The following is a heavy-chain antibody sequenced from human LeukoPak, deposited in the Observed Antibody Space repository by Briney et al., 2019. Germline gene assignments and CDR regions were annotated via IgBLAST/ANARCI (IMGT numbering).Heavy chain of an antibody. CDR3: ASSPTWSGSRTALFDY. CDR1: GGSITSNY. V-gene: IGHV4-59*01. J-gene: IGHJ4*02. D-gene: IGHD6-13*01. Sequence: SETLSLTCTVSGGSITSNYWSWIRQPPGKGLEWIGYIYYDGSTNYNPSLKSRVTISIDTSKNQFSLKLSSVTAADTAVYYCASSPTWSGSRTALFDYWGQGTLVTVSS. CDR2: IYYDGST.